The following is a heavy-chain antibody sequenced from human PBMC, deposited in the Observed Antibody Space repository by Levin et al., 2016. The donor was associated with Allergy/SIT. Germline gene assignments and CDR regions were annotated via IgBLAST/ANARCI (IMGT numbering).Heavy chain of an antibody. V-gene: IGHV3-23*01. Sequence: VRQAPGKGLEWVSTISGNGGGTYYADSVKGRFTISRDNSRNTLYLQMNSLRAEDTAVYYCAKTSYYGSGRQHDSWGQGTLVTVSS. CDR3: AKTSYYGSGRQHDS. D-gene: IGHD3-10*01. CDR2: ISGNGGGT. J-gene: IGHJ4*02.